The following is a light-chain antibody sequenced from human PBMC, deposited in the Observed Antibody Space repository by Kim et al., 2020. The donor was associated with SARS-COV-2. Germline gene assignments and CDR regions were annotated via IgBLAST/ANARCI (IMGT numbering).Light chain of an antibody. Sequence: SSELTQDPAVSVALGQTVRITCQGDSLRTYYASWYQQKPGQAPKVVISGKNNRPSGIPDRFSGSSSGNTASLTVTGAQAVDEADYYCNSRDNSGDHVIFGGGTKLTVL. CDR1: SLRTYY. CDR2: GKN. J-gene: IGLJ2*01. V-gene: IGLV3-19*01. CDR3: NSRDNSGDHVI.